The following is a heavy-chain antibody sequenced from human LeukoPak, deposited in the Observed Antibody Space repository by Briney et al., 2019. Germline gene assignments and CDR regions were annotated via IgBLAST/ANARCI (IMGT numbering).Heavy chain of an antibody. CDR3: ARDQEDSGTDY. V-gene: IGHV4-31*03. D-gene: IGHD3-10*01. J-gene: IGHJ4*02. CDR1: DGSISGYY. Sequence: SETLSLTCTVSDGSISGYYWSWIRQHPGKGLEWIGYIYYSGSTYYNPSLKSRVTISLDTSKNQFSLKLSSVTAADTAVYYCARDQEDSGTDYWGQGTLVTVSS. CDR2: IYYSGST.